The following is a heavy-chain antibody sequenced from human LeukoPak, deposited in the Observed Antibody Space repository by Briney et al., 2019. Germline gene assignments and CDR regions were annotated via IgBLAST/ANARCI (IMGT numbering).Heavy chain of an antibody. CDR3: AKDSYYDSSGYRWYFDY. Sequence: PGGSLRLSCAASGFTFSSYAMSWVRQAPGKGLEWVSAISGSGGSTYYADSVKGRFTISRDNSENTLYLQMNSLRAEDTAVYYCAKDSYYDSSGYRWYFDYWGQGTLVTVSS. D-gene: IGHD3-22*01. J-gene: IGHJ4*02. V-gene: IGHV3-23*01. CDR2: ISGSGGST. CDR1: GFTFSSYA.